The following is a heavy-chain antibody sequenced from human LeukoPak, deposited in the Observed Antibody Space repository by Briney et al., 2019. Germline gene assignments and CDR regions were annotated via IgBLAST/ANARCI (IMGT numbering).Heavy chain of an antibody. CDR2: INPYSGDT. V-gene: IGHV1-2*06. D-gene: IGHD6-13*01. Sequence: ASVKVSCKASGDTFTGYHIHWVRQAPGQGLEWMGRINPYSGDTNFAQKFQRRVTMTRDTSITTAYMDLSSLTPDDTAVYFCARDQGSLTRSWYTGYWGQGTQVTVSS. CDR3: ARDQGSLTRSWYTGY. CDR1: GDTFTGYH. J-gene: IGHJ4*02.